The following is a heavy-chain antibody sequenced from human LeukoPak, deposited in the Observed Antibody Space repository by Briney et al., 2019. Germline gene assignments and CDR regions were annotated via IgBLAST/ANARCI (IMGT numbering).Heavy chain of an antibody. Sequence: ASVKVSCKASGGTFSSYAISWVRQAPGQGLEWMGRIIPILSIANYAQKFQGRVTITADKSTSTAYMELSSLRSEDTAVYYCAREFSGWSHRGGYFDYWGQGTLVTVSS. V-gene: IGHV1-69*04. CDR2: IIPILSIA. J-gene: IGHJ4*02. CDR1: GGTFSSYA. D-gene: IGHD6-19*01. CDR3: AREFSGWSHRGGYFDY.